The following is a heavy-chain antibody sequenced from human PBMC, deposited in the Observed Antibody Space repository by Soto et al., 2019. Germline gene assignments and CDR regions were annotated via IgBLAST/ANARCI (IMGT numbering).Heavy chain of an antibody. D-gene: IGHD3-10*01. J-gene: IGHJ6*02. CDR2: IVPMLGTP. Sequence: QVQLVQSGAEVKEPGSSVRVSCKASGGTFDKFIMNWVRQTPGRGLEWMGGIVPMLGTPTYAEKFKGRVRISATGSATTPYMEVTSLRSEDTVIYYCARNGTYGSSRSHYSGMDVWGQGTTVTVSS. V-gene: IGHV1-69*01. CDR3: ARNGTYGSSRSHYSGMDV. CDR1: GGTFDKFI.